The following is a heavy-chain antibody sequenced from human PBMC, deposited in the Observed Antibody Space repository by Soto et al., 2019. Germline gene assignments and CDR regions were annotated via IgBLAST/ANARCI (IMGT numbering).Heavy chain of an antibody. CDR1: GFTFSSYA. CDR3: AKDAYPGNSWYYFDF. Sequence: GGSLRLSCAASGFTFSSYAMSWVRQAPGKGLEWVSGISGSGGSTDYADSVKGRFTISRDNSKNTLYLQMNSLRAKDTAVYYCAKDAYPGNSWYYFDFWGQGTLVTVSS. CDR2: ISGSGGST. J-gene: IGHJ4*02. V-gene: IGHV3-23*01. D-gene: IGHD6-13*01.